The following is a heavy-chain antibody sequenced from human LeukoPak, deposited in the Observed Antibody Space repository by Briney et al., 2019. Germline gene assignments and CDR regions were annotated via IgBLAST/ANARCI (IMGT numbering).Heavy chain of an antibody. V-gene: IGHV4-34*01. CDR3: ARVAYYYDSSGTFDY. Sequence: SETLSLTCAVYGGSFSGYYWSWIRQPPGKGLGWIGEINHSGSTNYNPSLKSRVTISVDTSKNQFSLKLSSVTAADTAVYYCARVAYYYDSSGTFDYWGQGTLVTVSS. CDR1: GGSFSGYY. D-gene: IGHD3-22*01. CDR2: INHSGST. J-gene: IGHJ4*02.